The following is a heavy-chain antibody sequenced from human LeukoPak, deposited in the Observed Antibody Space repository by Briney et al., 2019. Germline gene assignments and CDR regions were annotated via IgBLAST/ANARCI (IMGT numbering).Heavy chain of an antibody. CDR3: ARAEYYYDSSGYYIRAFDI. CDR2: ISSSSSTI. D-gene: IGHD3-22*01. J-gene: IGHJ3*02. Sequence: GGSLRLSCAASGFTFSSYSMNWVRQAPGKGLEWVSYISSSSSTIYYADSVKGRFTISRDNAKNSLYLQMNSLRDEDTAVYYCARAEYYYDSSGYYIRAFDIWGQGTMVTVSS. CDR1: GFTFSSYS. V-gene: IGHV3-48*02.